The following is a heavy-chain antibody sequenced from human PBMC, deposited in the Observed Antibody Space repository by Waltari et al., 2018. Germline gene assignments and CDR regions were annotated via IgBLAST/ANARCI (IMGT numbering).Heavy chain of an antibody. CDR1: GFSFNTFW. V-gene: IGHV3-74*03. CDR3: VAEGSNSVHH. D-gene: IGHD1-26*01. J-gene: IGHJ5*02. CDR2: IKSAGTGT. Sequence: EVQVVESGGGLVQPGGSLRLSCAASGFSFNTFWMHWVRQAPGKGLVWVARIKSAGTGTKYADFVQGRFTISRDNGKNTLFLQMNSLKVDDTAVYYCVAEGSNSVHHWGHGTLGTVSS.